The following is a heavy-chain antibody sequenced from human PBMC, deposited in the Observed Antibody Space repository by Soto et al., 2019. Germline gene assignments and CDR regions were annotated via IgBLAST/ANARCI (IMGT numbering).Heavy chain of an antibody. Sequence: QVQLQESGPGLVKPSETLSLTCTVSGGSISSYYWSWIRQPPGKGLEWIGYIYYSGSTNYNPSLKSRVIISVDTSKNQFSLKLSSVTAADTAVYYCARHRTTMIRPYAFDIWGQGTMVTVSS. V-gene: IGHV4-59*08. D-gene: IGHD3-22*01. CDR1: GGSISSYY. CDR2: IYYSGST. CDR3: ARHRTTMIRPYAFDI. J-gene: IGHJ3*02.